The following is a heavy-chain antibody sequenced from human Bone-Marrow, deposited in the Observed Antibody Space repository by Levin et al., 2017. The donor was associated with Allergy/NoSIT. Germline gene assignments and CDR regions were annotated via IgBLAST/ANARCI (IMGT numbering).Heavy chain of an antibody. V-gene: IGHV3-21*01. CDR1: GFTFSTYS. Sequence: GESLKISCAASGFTFSTYSMNWVRQAPGKGLEWVSSISSRSNYKYYADSVKGRFTISRDNAENSLFLQITGLRVEDTAIYYCARDRTPVASNALDYWGQGTLVTVSS. CDR2: ISSRSNYK. D-gene: IGHD5-12*01. J-gene: IGHJ4*02. CDR3: ARDRTPVASNALDY.